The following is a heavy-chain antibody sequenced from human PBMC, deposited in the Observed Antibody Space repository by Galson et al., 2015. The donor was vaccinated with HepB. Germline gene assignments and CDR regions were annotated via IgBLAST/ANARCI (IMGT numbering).Heavy chain of an antibody. V-gene: IGHV4-30-4*01. CDR1: GGPIRNDDYY. Sequence: TLSLTCTVSGGPIRNDDYYWSWIRQSPGKGLEWIGHIYHSGSSDYNPSLKSRITISVDTSKNQFSLKMNSVTAADTAVYYFAREGPYYYGVDVWGQGTTVTVSS. CDR2: IYHSGSS. J-gene: IGHJ6*02. CDR3: AREGPYYYGVDV.